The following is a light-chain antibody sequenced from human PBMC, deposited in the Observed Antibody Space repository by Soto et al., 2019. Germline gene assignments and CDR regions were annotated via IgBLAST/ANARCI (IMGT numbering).Light chain of an antibody. J-gene: IGLJ2*01. CDR1: SSNIGNNY. Sequence: QSVLTQSPSVSAAPGQQVTISCYGCSSNIGNNYVSWYQQLPGTAPKLLIYDNNKRPSGIPDRFSGSKSGTSGTLDITGLQTGDEADYYCATWDGSLPGEVFGGGTKLTVL. CDR2: DNN. V-gene: IGLV1-51*01. CDR3: ATWDGSLPGEV.